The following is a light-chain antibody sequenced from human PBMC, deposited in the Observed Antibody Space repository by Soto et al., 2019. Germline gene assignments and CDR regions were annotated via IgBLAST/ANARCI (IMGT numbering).Light chain of an antibody. Sequence: EIVLTQSPGTLSLSPGERATLSCRASQSVSSSYLAWYQQKPGQAPRLLIYGASSRATGIPDRFSGSGSGTDFTLTISRLEPEDFEVYYCQHYGSSLFGPGTKVDIK. V-gene: IGKV3-20*01. CDR1: QSVSSSY. CDR2: GAS. CDR3: QHYGSSL. J-gene: IGKJ3*01.